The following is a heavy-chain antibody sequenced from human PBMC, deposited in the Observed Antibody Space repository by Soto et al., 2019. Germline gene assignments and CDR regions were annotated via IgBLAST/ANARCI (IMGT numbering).Heavy chain of an antibody. D-gene: IGHD3-10*01. Sequence: ASVKVSCKASGSTFTSSAMQWVRQARGQRLEWIGWIVVGSGNTNYAQKFQERVTITRDMSTSTAYMELSSLRSEDTAVYYCAAEPLGVRYYYGMDVWGQGTTVTVSS. V-gene: IGHV1-58*02. CDR3: AAEPLGVRYYYGMDV. CDR1: GSTFTSSA. J-gene: IGHJ6*02. CDR2: IVVGSGNT.